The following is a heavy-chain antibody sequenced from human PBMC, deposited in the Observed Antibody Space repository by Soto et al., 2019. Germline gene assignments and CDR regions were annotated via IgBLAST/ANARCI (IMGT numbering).Heavy chain of an antibody. CDR2: IYYSGST. CDR3: ARHVSYGSESYYYGMDV. Sequence: SETLSLTCTVSGVSISTYYWSWIRQPPGRGLEWIGYIYYSGSTNYNPSLKSRVTISVDTSNQFSLKLNSVTVADTAVYYCARHVSYGSESYYYGMDVWGQGTTVTVSS. D-gene: IGHD3-10*01. CDR1: GVSISTYY. V-gene: IGHV4-59*08. J-gene: IGHJ6*02.